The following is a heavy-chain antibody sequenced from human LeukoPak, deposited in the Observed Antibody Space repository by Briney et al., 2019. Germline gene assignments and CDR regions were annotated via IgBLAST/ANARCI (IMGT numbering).Heavy chain of an antibody. V-gene: IGHV3-72*01. J-gene: IGHJ4*02. CDR1: GFTFSDHH. D-gene: IGHD3-9*01. Sequence: PGGSLILSCAVSGFTFSDHHMDWVRQAPGKGLEWIGRSKNKTNAYSTVYAASVKGRFTFSRDDRKNSLYLQMDSLKDEDTAVYYCSRIFYHGSTGYYPDHWGQGTLVTVSS. CDR2: SKNKTNAYST. CDR3: SRIFYHGSTGYYPDH.